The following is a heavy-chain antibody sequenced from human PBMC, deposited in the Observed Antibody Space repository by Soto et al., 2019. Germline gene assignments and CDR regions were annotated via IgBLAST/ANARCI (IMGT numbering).Heavy chain of an antibody. CDR1: GGSISSYY. V-gene: IGHV4-59*01. J-gene: IGHJ4*02. CDR3: ARGLPASGWYY. Sequence: PSETLSLTCTVSGGSISSYYWSWIRQPPGKGLEWIGYIYYSGSTNYNPSLKSRVTISVDTSKNQFSLKLSSVTAADTAVYYCARGLPASGWYYWGQGTLVTVS. CDR2: IYYSGST. D-gene: IGHD6-19*01.